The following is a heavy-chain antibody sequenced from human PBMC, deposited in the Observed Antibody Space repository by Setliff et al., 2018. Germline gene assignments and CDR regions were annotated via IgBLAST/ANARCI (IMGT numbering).Heavy chain of an antibody. CDR3: VRALLWSGEGRFDP. Sequence: ASETLSLTCTVSGGSLSADYYWSWIRQPAGKGLEWIGHVHPDGSTNYNPSLYSRLIIPVDTSKNQFSLKLTSVTAADTAVYYCVRALLWSGEGRFDPWGQGTLVTVSS. V-gene: IGHV4-61*09. CDR2: VHPDGST. D-gene: IGHD2-8*02. CDR1: GGSLSADYY. J-gene: IGHJ5*02.